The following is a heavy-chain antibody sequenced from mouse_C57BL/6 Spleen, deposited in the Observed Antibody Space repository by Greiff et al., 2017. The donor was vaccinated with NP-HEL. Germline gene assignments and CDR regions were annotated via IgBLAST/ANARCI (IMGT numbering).Heavy chain of an antibody. D-gene: IGHD4-1*01. CDR3: ARPTGTTYAMDY. CDR2: IDPSDSYT. CDR1: GYTFTSYW. Sequence: QVQLQQPGAELVMPGASVKLSCKASGYTFTSYWMHWVKQRPGQGLEWIGEIDPSDSYTNYNQKFKGKSTLTVDKSSSTAYMQLSSLTSEDSAGYYCARPTGTTYAMDYWGQGTSVTVSS. V-gene: IGHV1-69*01. J-gene: IGHJ4*01.